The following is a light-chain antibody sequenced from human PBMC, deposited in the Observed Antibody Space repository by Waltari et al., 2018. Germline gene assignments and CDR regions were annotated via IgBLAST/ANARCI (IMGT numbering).Light chain of an antibody. V-gene: IGLV1-40*01. CDR1: SSNIRAGYA. J-gene: IGLJ2*01. CDR3: QSYDRDLNAVL. CDR2: RDD. Sequence: QSVLTQPPSVSGAPGQSVTISCTGSSSNIRAGYAVHWYQQIPGSAPKVLIYRDDNRPSGVPGRFSGSKSGTSASLSVTGLHVEDEADYFCQSYDRDLNAVLFGGGTKLTVL.